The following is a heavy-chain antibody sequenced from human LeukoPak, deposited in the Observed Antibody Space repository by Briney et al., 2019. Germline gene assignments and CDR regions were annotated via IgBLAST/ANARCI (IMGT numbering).Heavy chain of an antibody. J-gene: IGHJ3*02. V-gene: IGHV3-64D*06. D-gene: IGHD3-10*01. CDR1: GFTFSTYA. CDR2: IGRNGDST. CDR3: AKDFGEAAFDI. Sequence: GGSLRLSCSASGFTFSTYAMHWVRQAPGKGLEYVSAIGRNGDSTYYADSVKGRFTISRDNSKNTLYLQMSSLRPEDTAVYYCAKDFGEAAFDIWGQGTMVTVSS.